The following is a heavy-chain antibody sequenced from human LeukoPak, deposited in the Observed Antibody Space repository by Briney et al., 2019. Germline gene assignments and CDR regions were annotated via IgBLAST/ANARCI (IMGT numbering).Heavy chain of an antibody. CDR2: IYYSGST. CDR3: AKSSYYFGSGRGSTDAFDI. CDR1: GGSISGYY. D-gene: IGHD3-10*01. Sequence: SETLSLTCTVSGGSISGYYWSWIRQPPGKGLEWIGYIYYSGSTNYNPSLKSRVTISVDTSKNQFSLKLSSVTAADTAVYYCAKSSYYFGSGRGSTDAFDIWGQGTMVTVSS. J-gene: IGHJ3*02. V-gene: IGHV4-59*12.